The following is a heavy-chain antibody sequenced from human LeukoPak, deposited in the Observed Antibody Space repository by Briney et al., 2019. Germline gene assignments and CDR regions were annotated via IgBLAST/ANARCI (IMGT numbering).Heavy chain of an antibody. CDR3: ASQITMVRGPQTFDL. Sequence: SETLSLTCTVSGGSVSSGSYYWSWIRQPPGKGLEWIGYIYYSGGTNYNPSLKSRVTISVDTSKNQFSLKLSSVTAADTAAYYCASQITMVRGPQTFDLWGRGTLVTVSS. V-gene: IGHV4-61*01. CDR1: GGSVSSGSYY. J-gene: IGHJ2*01. CDR2: IYYSGGT. D-gene: IGHD3-10*01.